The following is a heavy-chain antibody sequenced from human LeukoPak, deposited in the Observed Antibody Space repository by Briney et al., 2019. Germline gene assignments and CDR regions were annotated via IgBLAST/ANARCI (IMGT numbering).Heavy chain of an antibody. J-gene: IGHJ4*02. CDR2: ISSSRTI. Sequence: GGSLRLSCAASGFTFSSYWMSWVRQAPGKGLEWVSYISSSRTIHYADSVKGRFTISRDNAKNSLYLQMNSLRDEDTAVYYCADWEGWRGYWGQGTVVTVFS. CDR3: ADWEGWRGY. V-gene: IGHV3-48*02. D-gene: IGHD1-26*01. CDR1: GFTFSSYW.